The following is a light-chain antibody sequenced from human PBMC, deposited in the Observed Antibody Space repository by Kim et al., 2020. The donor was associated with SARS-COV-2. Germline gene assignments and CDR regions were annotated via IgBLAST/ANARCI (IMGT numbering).Light chain of an antibody. V-gene: IGLV1-51*01. J-gene: IGLJ3*02. CDR1: SSNIGNNY. Sequence: QSVFTQPPSVSAAPGQKDSIPCSGGSSNIGNNYVSWYQQFPGTAPKLLIYDNNKRPSGIPDRFSGSKSGTSATLGITGLQTGDEADYYCGTWDSSLSAVVFGGGTQLTVL. CDR3: GTWDSSLSAVV. CDR2: DNN.